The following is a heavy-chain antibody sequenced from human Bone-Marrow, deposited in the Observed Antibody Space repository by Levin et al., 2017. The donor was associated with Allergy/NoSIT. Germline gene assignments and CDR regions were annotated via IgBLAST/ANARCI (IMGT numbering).Heavy chain of an antibody. CDR3: ARGVVTAPLGY. V-gene: IGHV3-53*01. CDR1: GFTVSSNY. CDR2: IYSGGST. Sequence: GGSLRLSCAASGFTVSSNYMSWVRQAPGKGLEWVSVIYSGGSTYYADSVKGRFTISRDNSKNTLYLQMNSLRAEDTAVYYCARGVVTAPLGYWGQGTLVTVSS. D-gene: IGHD2-21*02. J-gene: IGHJ4*02.